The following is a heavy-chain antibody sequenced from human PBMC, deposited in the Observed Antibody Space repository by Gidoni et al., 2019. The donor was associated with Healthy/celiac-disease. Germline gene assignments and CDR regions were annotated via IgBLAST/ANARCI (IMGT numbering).Heavy chain of an antibody. CDR3: ARAPDYGDFPDAFDM. J-gene: IGHJ3*02. CDR2: IKQDGSEK. CDR1: GFTFSGYW. V-gene: IGHV3-7*01. Sequence: EVQLVESGGGLVQPGGSLRLSCAASGFTFSGYWMSWVRQAPGKGLEWVANIKQDGSEKYYVDSVKGRFTISRDNAKNSLYLQMNSLRAEDTAVHYCARAPDYGDFPDAFDMWGQGTMVTVSS. D-gene: IGHD4-17*01.